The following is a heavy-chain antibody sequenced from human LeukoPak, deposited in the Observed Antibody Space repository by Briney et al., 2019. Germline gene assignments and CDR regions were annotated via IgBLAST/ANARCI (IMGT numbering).Heavy chain of an antibody. CDR2: IKRKGDDGTT. V-gene: IGHV3-15*01. Sequence: GGSLRLSCAASGFTFSNAWMSWVRQAPGKGLEWVGRIKRKGDDGTTDYAAPVKGRFTILRDDSKRTVYLQMNSLKAEDTAVYYCATDLLDSWGQGTLVTASS. J-gene: IGHJ5*01. CDR3: ATDLLDS. CDR1: GFTFSNAW.